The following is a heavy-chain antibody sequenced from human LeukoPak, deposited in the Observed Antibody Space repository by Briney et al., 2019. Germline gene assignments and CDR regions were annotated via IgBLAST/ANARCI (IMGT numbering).Heavy chain of an antibody. CDR3: ARGAFSSSSGYKYYYMDV. CDR2: INPNSGGT. Sequence: ASVKVSCKASGYTFTGYYMQWVRQAPGQGLEWMGWINPNSGGTNYAQKFQGRVTMTRDTSISTAYMELSRLRSDDTAVYYCARGAFSSSSGYKYYYMDVWGKGTTVTVSS. D-gene: IGHD6-6*01. J-gene: IGHJ6*03. CDR1: GYTFTGYY. V-gene: IGHV1-2*02.